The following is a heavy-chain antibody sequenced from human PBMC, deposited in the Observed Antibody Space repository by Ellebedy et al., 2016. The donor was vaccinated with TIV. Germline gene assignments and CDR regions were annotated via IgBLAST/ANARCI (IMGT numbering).Heavy chain of an antibody. CDR2: IYPGDSDT. D-gene: IGHD2-2*01. CDR3: ARQKIVVVPAATFSYYYYYGMDV. J-gene: IGHJ6*01. CDR1: GYSFTSYW. Sequence: GESLKISCKGSGYSFTSYWIGWVRQMPGKGLEWMGIIYPGDSDTRYSPSFQGPVTISATKSISTAYLQWSSLKASDTAMYYWARQKIVVVPAATFSYYYYYGMDVWGQGTTVTVSS. V-gene: IGHV5-51*01.